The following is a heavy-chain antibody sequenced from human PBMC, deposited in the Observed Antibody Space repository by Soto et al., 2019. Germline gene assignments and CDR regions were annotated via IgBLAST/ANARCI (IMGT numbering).Heavy chain of an antibody. CDR1: GDSINSDSVY. CDR2: ITYNGRT. J-gene: IGHJ5*02. V-gene: IGHV4-31*03. Sequence: QVHLQESGPGLVKPSQTLSLTCSVNGDSINSDSVYWSWIRQSPGKGLEYIGYITYNGRTFYNPSLKSRVTMSVDTPKNQFSLEVRSVTAADTAVYYCARERQVGPSSCRFDPWGQGTLVTVST. CDR3: ARERQVGPSSCRFDP. D-gene: IGHD2-2*01.